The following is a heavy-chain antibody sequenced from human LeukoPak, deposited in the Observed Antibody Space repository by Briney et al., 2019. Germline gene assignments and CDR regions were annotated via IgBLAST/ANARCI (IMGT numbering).Heavy chain of an antibody. V-gene: IGHV3-7*01. J-gene: IGHJ4*02. CDR1: GFSFSRAW. Sequence: PGGSLRLSCAASGFSFSRAWMSWVRQAPGRGLEWVANIKQDGSEIYYVDSVKGRFTISRDNAKNSLYLQMNNLRAEDTAVYSCARAARTFDYWGQGTLVTVSS. CDR2: IKQDGSEI. CDR3: ARAARTFDY.